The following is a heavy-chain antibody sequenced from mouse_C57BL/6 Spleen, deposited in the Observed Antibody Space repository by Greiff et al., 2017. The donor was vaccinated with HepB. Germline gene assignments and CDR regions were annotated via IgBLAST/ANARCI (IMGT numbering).Heavy chain of an antibody. CDR1: GFNIKDYY. D-gene: IGHD1-1*01. J-gene: IGHJ3*01. CDR2: IDPEDGDT. Sequence: VQLQQSGAELVRPGASVKLSCTASGFNIKDYYMHWVKQRPEQGLEWIGRIDPEDGDTEYAPKFQGKATMTADTSSNTAYLQLSSLTSEDTAVYYCTVYYYGSSYFAYWGQGTLVTVSA. CDR3: TVYYYGSSYFAY. V-gene: IGHV14-1*01.